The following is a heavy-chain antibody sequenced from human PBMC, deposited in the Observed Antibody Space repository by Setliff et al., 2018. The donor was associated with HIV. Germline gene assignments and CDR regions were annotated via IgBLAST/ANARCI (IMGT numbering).Heavy chain of an antibody. V-gene: IGHV4-61*01. D-gene: IGHD3-10*01. CDR2: IYYTGST. J-gene: IGHJ4*02. CDR1: GGSVGSGSYY. CDR3: ARSIYGSGSYPLDY. Sequence: KPSETLSLTCTVSGGSVGSGSYYWSWVRQPPGKGLEWIGYIYYTGSTNYNPSLKSRLTMSVDTSKNQFSLKLSSVTAADTAVYFCARSIYGSGSYPLDYWGQGILVTVSS.